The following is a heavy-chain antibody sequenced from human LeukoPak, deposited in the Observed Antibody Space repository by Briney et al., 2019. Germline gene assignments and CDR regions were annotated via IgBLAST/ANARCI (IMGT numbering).Heavy chain of an antibody. CDR2: IYSGGNT. CDR1: GFTVSSNY. D-gene: IGHD1-7*01. Sequence: PGGSLRLSCAASGFTVSSNYMTWVRQAPGKGLEWVSVIYSGGNTYYADSVKGRFTISRDNTKNTLYLQMNSLRAEDTAVYYCARPTGSTSLSSSFQHWGQGTLVTVSS. J-gene: IGHJ1*01. V-gene: IGHV3-66*04. CDR3: ARPTGSTSLSSSFQH.